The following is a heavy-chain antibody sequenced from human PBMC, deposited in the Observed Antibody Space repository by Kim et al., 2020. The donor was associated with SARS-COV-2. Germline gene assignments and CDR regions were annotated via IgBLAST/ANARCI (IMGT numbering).Heavy chain of an antibody. CDR1: GFIISDHY. CDR2: IRKKENSYTT. Sequence: GGSLRLSCGAFGFIISDHYMDWVRQAPGKGLEWVGRIRKKENSYTTEYAASVKGRFTISRDDSKNTFYLQMESPKTEDTAIYYCARIIIVVVRGVDYYGMDVWGQGTTVTVSS. V-gene: IGHV3-72*01. CDR3: ARIIIVVVRGVDYYGMDV. J-gene: IGHJ6*02. D-gene: IGHD3-22*01.